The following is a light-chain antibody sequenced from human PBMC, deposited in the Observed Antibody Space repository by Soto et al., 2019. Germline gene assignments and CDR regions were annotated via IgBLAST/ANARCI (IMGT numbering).Light chain of an antibody. J-gene: IGKJ2*01. CDR1: QSVKSNN. Sequence: ETVLPQSPGSVSLSPGERATLSCRTSQSVKSNNLAWYQQKHGQAPRLLIYGVFNRATGSPDRFSGSGSGTDFTLTISGLEPEDSAVYYCQHYDGSPRTFGQGTKLEIK. V-gene: IGKV3-20*01. CDR2: GVF. CDR3: QHYDGSPRT.